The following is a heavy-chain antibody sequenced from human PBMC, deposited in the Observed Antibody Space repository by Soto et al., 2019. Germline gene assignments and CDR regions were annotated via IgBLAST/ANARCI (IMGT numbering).Heavy chain of an antibody. Sequence: SETLSLTCTVSGGSISSSYYWGWIRQPPGKGLEWIGSIYYSGSTYYNPSLKSRVTISVDTSKNQFSLKLSSVTAADTAVYYCARHIMHYDILTGYAADYFDYWGQGTLVTVSS. D-gene: IGHD3-9*01. V-gene: IGHV4-39*01. CDR2: IYYSGST. CDR3: ARHIMHYDILTGYAADYFDY. CDR1: GGSISSSYY. J-gene: IGHJ4*02.